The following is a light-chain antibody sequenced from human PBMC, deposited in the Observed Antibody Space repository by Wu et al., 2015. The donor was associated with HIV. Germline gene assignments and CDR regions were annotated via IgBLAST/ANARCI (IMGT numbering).Light chain of an antibody. V-gene: IGKV3-20*01. CDR1: QSVNVNY. J-gene: IGKJ2*03. CDR3: QQYESSPYS. CDR2: GAF. Sequence: SCRASQSVNVNYLVWYQHRPDQAPRLLIYGAFTRATGIPDRFSGSGSGTDFTLTISRLEPEDFAMYYCQQYESSPYSFGQGTRLEIK.